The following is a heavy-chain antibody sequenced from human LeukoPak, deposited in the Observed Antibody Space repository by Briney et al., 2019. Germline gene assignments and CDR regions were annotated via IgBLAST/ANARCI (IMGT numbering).Heavy chain of an antibody. J-gene: IGHJ4*02. CDR2: IYYSGST. Sequence: PSETLSLTCTVSGGSISSSSYYWGWIRQPPGKGREWIGNIYYSGSTYYNPSLMSRVTISVDTTKNHVSLKLSSVTAADTAVYYCARQAVVVAALLDCWGQGTLVTVSS. D-gene: IGHD2-15*01. CDR1: GGSISSSSYY. CDR3: ARQAVVVAALLDC. V-gene: IGHV4-39*01.